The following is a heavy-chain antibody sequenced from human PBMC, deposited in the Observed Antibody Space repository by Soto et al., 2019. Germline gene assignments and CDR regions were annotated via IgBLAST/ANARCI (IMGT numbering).Heavy chain of an antibody. Sequence: SETLSLTCTVSGGSISSYYWSWIRQPPGKGLEWIGYIYYSGSTNYNPSLKSRVTISVDTSKNQFSLKLSSVTAADTAVYYCARDMGYDSSGYYHNVFDIWGQGTMVTVS. D-gene: IGHD3-22*01. J-gene: IGHJ3*02. CDR3: ARDMGYDSSGYYHNVFDI. V-gene: IGHV4-59*01. CDR1: GGSISSYY. CDR2: IYYSGST.